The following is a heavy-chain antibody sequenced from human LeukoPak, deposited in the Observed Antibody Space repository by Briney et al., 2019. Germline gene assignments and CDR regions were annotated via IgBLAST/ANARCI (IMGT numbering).Heavy chain of an antibody. D-gene: IGHD6-13*01. J-gene: IGHJ4*02. CDR2: ISSSSSYI. Sequence: PGGSLRLSCAASGFTFSSYSMNWVRQAPGEGLEWVSSISSSSSYIYYADSVKGRFTISRDNAKNSLYLQMNSPRAEDTAVYYCARVRAAADYWGQGTLVTVSS. CDR3: ARVRAAADY. CDR1: GFTFSSYS. V-gene: IGHV3-21*01.